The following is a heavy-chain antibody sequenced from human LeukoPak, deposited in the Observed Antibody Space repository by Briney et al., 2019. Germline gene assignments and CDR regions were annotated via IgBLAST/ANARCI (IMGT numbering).Heavy chain of an antibody. CDR3: ARDGIFSSTLITGERYGMDV. J-gene: IGHJ6*02. CDR1: GFTFSDFN. V-gene: IGHV3-11*05. CDR2: ISGRGTYT. D-gene: IGHD3-16*01. Sequence: NSGGSLRLSCAASGFTFSDFNMNWIRQAPGKGLEWVSYISGRGTYTRYADSVKGRFTISRDNAKNSLYLQMNSLRAEDTAVYYCARDGIFSSTLITGERYGMDVWGQGTTVTVSS.